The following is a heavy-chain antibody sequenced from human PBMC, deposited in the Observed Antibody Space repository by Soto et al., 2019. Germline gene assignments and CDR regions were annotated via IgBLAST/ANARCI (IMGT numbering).Heavy chain of an antibody. V-gene: IGHV3-21*01. CDR1: GFTFSSYS. Sequence: LSLTCAASGFTFSSYSMNWVRQAPGKGLEWVSSISSSSSYIYYADSVKGRFTISRDNAKNSLYLQMNSLRAEDTAVYYCARDTELSSGYYYYYYGMDVWGQGTTVTVSS. CDR2: ISSSSSYI. D-gene: IGHD6-19*01. CDR3: ARDTELSSGYYYYYYGMDV. J-gene: IGHJ6*02.